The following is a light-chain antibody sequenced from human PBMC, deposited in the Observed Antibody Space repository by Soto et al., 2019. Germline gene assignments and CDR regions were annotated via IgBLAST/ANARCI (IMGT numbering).Light chain of an antibody. CDR2: GAS. CDR3: QQYGSSPLT. J-gene: IGKJ4*01. CDR1: QSVSGIY. V-gene: IGKV3-20*01. Sequence: EVVMTQSPGTLSLSPGEAATLSCRASQSVSGIYLAWYQQKPGQAPRLLIYGASSRATGIPDRFSGSGSGTDFTLTISRLEPEDFAVYYCQQYGSSPLTFGGGTKVDIK.